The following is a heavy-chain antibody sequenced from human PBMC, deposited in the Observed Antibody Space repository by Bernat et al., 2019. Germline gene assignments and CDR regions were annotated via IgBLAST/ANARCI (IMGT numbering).Heavy chain of an antibody. V-gene: IGHV4-31*02. CDR3: ARFFNVPQNGFHI. Sequence: GGSITSGGNYLRWLRQHPGKGLDWIVYIYYSGRTSYNPSLASRVTIPLDTSQNQFSLQLSSVTAADTAVDYCARFFNVPQNGFHIWGQGTMV. CDR1: GGSITSGGNY. J-gene: IGHJ3*02. D-gene: IGHD3-16*01. CDR2: IYYSGRT.